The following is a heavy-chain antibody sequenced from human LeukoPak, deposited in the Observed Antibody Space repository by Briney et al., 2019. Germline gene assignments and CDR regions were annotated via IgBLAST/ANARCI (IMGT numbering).Heavy chain of an antibody. V-gene: IGHV1-18*01. Sequence: ASVKVSCKASGYTFTSYGISWVRQAPGQGLEWMGWISAYNGNTNYAQKLQGRVTVTTDTSTSTAYMELRSLRSDDTAVYYCARSLGQLLVFYYYYGMDVWGQGTTVTVSS. CDR3: ARSLGQLLVFYYYYGMDV. J-gene: IGHJ6*02. D-gene: IGHD3-16*01. CDR2: ISAYNGNT. CDR1: GYTFTSYG.